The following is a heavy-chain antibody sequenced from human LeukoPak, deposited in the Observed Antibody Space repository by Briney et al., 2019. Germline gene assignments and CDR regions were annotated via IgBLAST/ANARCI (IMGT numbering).Heavy chain of an antibody. Sequence: GESLKISCKGSGYSFTSYWIGWVRQMPGKGLEWMGIIYPSDSDTRYSPSFQGQVTISADKSISTAYLQWSSLKASDTAMYYCARLYYYDSSGYHYYFDYWGQGTLVTVSS. D-gene: IGHD3-22*01. J-gene: IGHJ4*02. CDR2: IYPSDSDT. CDR1: GYSFTSYW. V-gene: IGHV5-51*01. CDR3: ARLYYYDSSGYHYYFDY.